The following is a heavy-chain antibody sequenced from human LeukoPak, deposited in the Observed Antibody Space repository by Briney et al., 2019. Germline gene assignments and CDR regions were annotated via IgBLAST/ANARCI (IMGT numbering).Heavy chain of an antibody. D-gene: IGHD4-17*01. V-gene: IGHV3-43*02. J-gene: IGHJ4*02. CDR3: AKDYGDYYFDY. CDR2: ISGDGGST. Sequence: GGSLRLSCAASGLTFHEYAMHGLRQAPGKGLEWVSLISGDGGSTYYADSVKGRFTISRDNSKNSLYLQMNSLRTEDTALYYCAKDYGDYYFDYWGQGTLVTVSS. CDR1: GLTFHEYA.